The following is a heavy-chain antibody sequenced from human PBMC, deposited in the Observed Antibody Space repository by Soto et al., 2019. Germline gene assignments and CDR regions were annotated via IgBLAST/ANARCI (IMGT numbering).Heavy chain of an antibody. D-gene: IGHD2-2*01. CDR2: ISGSGGST. V-gene: IGHV3-23*01. CDR3: AKDQDDGISTSCPSADY. Sequence: EVQLLESGGGLVQPGGSLRLSCAASGFTFSSYAMSWVRQAPGKGLEWVSAISGSGGSTDYADSVKGRFTISRDNSKNTLYLQMNSLRAEDTAVYYCAKDQDDGISTSCPSADYWGQGTLVTVSS. CDR1: GFTFSSYA. J-gene: IGHJ4*02.